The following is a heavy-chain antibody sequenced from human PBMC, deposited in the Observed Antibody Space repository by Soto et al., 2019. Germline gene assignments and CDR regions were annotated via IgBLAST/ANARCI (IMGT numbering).Heavy chain of an antibody. V-gene: IGHV3-66*01. CDR2: IYAAGHT. CDR1: GFTVGTNY. CDR3: TRAIVTPGTYYIDV. Sequence: EVRLVESGGGLVQPGESLRLSCEASGFTVGTNYISWVRQSPGKGLEWVSVIYAAGHTYYPDSVKGRFTIARDKPLNTVSRQMSSLRVDDTAVYYCTRAIVTPGTYYIDVWGKGTTVTVSS. D-gene: IGHD4-4*01. J-gene: IGHJ6*03.